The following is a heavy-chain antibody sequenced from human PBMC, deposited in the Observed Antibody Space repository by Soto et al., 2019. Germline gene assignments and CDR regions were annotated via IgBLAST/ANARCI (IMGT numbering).Heavy chain of an antibody. CDR2: ISGSGGST. CDR1: GFTFSSYA. D-gene: IGHD3-9*01. CDR3: AKIYFDWRQSAGDYCFDY. Sequence: PGGSLRLSCAASGFTFSSYAMSWVRQAPGKGLEWVSAISGSGGSTYYADSVKGRFTISRDNSKNTLYLQMNSLRAEDTAVYYCAKIYFDWRQSAGDYCFDYWGQGTLVTVSS. J-gene: IGHJ4*02. V-gene: IGHV3-23*01.